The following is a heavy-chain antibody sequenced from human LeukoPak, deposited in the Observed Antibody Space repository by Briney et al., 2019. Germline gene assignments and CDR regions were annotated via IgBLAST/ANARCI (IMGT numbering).Heavy chain of an antibody. V-gene: IGHV3-23*01. CDR3: AKDSRRITMIVVVTPVDY. D-gene: IGHD3-22*01. Sequence: PGGSPRLSCAVTGFTFSEYAMSWVRQAPGKGLEWVSGISDNGGSTYYVDSVKGRFTISRDNSKNTLYLQMNSLRAEDTAVYYCAKDSRRITMIVVVTPVDYWGQGTLVTVSS. CDR1: GFTFSEYA. CDR2: ISDNGGST. J-gene: IGHJ4*02.